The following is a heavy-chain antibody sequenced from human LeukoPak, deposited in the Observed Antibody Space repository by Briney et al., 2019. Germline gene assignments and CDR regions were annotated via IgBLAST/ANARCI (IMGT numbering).Heavy chain of an antibody. Sequence: GGSLRLSCAASGFTFSSYAMSWVRQAPGKGLEWVSTVSGSGARTYYADSVKGRFTISRDNSKNTFYLQMNSLRAEDTAVYYCAKEGYCSSTSCYSNYWGQGTLVTVSS. CDR1: GFTFSSYA. V-gene: IGHV3-23*01. D-gene: IGHD2-2*02. J-gene: IGHJ4*02. CDR3: AKEGYCSSTSCYSNY. CDR2: VSGSGART.